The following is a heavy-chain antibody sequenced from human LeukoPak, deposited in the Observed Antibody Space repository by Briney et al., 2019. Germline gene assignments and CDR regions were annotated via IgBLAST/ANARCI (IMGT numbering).Heavy chain of an antibody. D-gene: IGHD2/OR15-2a*01. V-gene: IGHV3-7*04. CDR3: ARGGFYTDPDAFDV. CDR1: GFTFSTYW. Sequence: GGSLRLSCAASGFTFSTYWMSWVRQAPGKGLEWVANIKQDGSEKYYVDSVKSRFTISRDNTKNSLSLQMNSLRVEDTAVYYCARGGFYTDPDAFDVWGQGTMVTVSS. CDR2: IKQDGSEK. J-gene: IGHJ3*01.